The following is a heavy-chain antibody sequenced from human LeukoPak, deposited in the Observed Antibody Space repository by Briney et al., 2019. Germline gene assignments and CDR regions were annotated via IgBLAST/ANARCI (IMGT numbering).Heavy chain of an antibody. CDR2: IYWNDDK. D-gene: IGHD6-13*01. CDR1: GFSLSTSGVG. V-gene: IGHV2-5*01. CDR3: AHNWVRGAAAGTDYFDY. J-gene: IGHJ4*02. Sequence: GSGPTLVKPTQTLTLTRTFSGFSLSTSGVGVGWIRQPPGKALEWLALIYWNDDKRYSPSLKSRLTITKDASKNQVVLTMTNVDPVDTATYYCAHNWVRGAAAGTDYFDYWGQGTLVTVSS.